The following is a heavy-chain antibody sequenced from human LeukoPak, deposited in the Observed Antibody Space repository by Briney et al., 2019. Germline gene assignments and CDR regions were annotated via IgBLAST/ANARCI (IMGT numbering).Heavy chain of an antibody. D-gene: IGHD3-22*01. CDR3: AKDLAHYDSSGYYPY. V-gene: IGHV3-21*04. J-gene: IGHJ4*02. CDR2: ISSIRRYI. CDR1: GFSFSSYS. Sequence: GGSLRLSCAASGFSFSSYSLNWVRQAPGKGLEWVSSISSIRRYIYYADSVKGRFTISRDNSKNTLYLQMNSLRAEDTAVYYCAKDLAHYDSSGYYPYWGQGTLVTVSS.